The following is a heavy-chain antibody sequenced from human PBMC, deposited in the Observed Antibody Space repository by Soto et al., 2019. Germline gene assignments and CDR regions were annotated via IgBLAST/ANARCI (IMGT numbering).Heavy chain of an antibody. CDR2: IKSKTDGGTT. V-gene: IGHV3-15*07. CDR1: GFTFSNAW. Sequence: GGSLRLSCAASGFTFSNAWMNWVRQTPGGGLEWVGRIKSKTDGGTTDFAAPVKVRFTISRDDSKNTLYLQMNSLKTEDTAVHYCTTIRDGYTRYWGQGTLVTVSS. D-gene: IGHD5-12*01. J-gene: IGHJ4*02. CDR3: TTIRDGYTRY.